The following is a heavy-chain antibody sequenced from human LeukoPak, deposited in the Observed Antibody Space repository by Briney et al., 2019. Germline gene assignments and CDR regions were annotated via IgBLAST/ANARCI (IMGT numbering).Heavy chain of an antibody. D-gene: IGHD2-2*02. Sequence: SETLSLTCTVTGGSISSYYWSWIRQPAGKGLEWIGRIYTSGSTNYNPSLKSRVTMSVDTSKNQFSLKLSSVTAADTAVYYCARETSRYHYYYYYGMDVWGQGTTVTVSS. CDR2: IYTSGST. V-gene: IGHV4-4*07. CDR3: ARETSRYHYYYYYGMDV. CDR1: GGSISSYY. J-gene: IGHJ6*02.